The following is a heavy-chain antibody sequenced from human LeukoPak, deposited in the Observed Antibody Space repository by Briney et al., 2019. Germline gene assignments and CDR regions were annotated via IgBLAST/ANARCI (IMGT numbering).Heavy chain of an antibody. Sequence: ASVKVSCKASGYTFTGYYMHWVRQAPGQGLEWMGWINPNSGGTNYAQKFQGRVTMTRDTSISTAYMELSRLRSDDTAVYYCARQGGTEGSGWYWHYYYYYMDVWGKGTTVTISS. CDR3: ARQGGTEGSGWYWHYYYYYMDV. CDR2: INPNSGGT. J-gene: IGHJ6*03. V-gene: IGHV1-2*02. D-gene: IGHD6-19*01. CDR1: GYTFTGYY.